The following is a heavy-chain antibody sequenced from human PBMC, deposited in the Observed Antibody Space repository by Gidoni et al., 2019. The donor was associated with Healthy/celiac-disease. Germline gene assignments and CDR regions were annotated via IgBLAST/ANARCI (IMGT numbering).Heavy chain of an antibody. J-gene: IGHJ3*02. CDR2: TYHRSKWYN. Sequence: QVQRQQSGPGRLQPSPTLSLTRAIPGPTVSSNSAAWHLIRQSPSRGLEWLGRTYHRSKWYNDYEVSVKSRITSNPDTSKNQFSLQLNSVTPEDTAVYYCAGQLVSDVAFDIWGQGTMVTVSS. V-gene: IGHV6-1*01. CDR3: AGQLVSDVAFDI. CDR1: GPTVSSNSAA. D-gene: IGHD6-13*01.